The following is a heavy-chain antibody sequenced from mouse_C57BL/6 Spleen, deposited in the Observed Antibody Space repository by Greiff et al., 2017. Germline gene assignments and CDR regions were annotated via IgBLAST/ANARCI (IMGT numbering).Heavy chain of an antibody. Sequence: EVQLVESGGGLVQPGGSLSLSCAASGFTFTDYYMSWVRQPPGKALEWLGFIRNKPNGYTTEYSASVKGRFTISRDNSQSILYLQMNALRAEDSATYYCARYKAGTGYAMDYWGQGTSVTVSS. V-gene: IGHV7-3*01. D-gene: IGHD3-3*01. CDR2: IRNKPNGYTT. CDR1: GFTFTDYY. J-gene: IGHJ4*01. CDR3: ARYKAGTGYAMDY.